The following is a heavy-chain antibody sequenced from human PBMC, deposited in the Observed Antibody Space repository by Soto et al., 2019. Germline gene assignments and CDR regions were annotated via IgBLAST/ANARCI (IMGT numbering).Heavy chain of an antibody. CDR3: ARDLGGWTDY. D-gene: IGHD6-19*01. CDR2: INAGNGNT. Sequence: ASVKVSCKDSGYTFTSYAKQWVRQAPGQRLEWMGWINAGNGNTKYSQKFQGRVTITSDTSASTDYMELSSLRSEDTAVYYCARDLGGWTDYWGQGTLVTVSS. CDR1: GYTFTSYA. V-gene: IGHV1-3*01. J-gene: IGHJ4*02.